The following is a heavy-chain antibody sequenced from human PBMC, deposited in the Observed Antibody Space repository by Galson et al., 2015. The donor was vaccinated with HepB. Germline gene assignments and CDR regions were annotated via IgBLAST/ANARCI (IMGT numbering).Heavy chain of an antibody. CDR3: AKELSSGWLHYFDY. CDR2: ISKDGSNK. V-gene: IGHV3-30*18. J-gene: IGHJ4*02. Sequence: SLRLSCAASGFTFSSYGMHWVRQAPGKGLEWVAVISKDGSNKYYADSVKGRFTISRDNSKNTLYLQMNSLRAEDTAVYYCAKELSSGWLHYFDYWGQGILVTVSS. CDR1: GFTFSSYG. D-gene: IGHD6-19*01.